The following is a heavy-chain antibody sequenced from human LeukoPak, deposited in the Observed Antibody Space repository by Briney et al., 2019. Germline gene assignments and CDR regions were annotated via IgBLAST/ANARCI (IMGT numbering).Heavy chain of an antibody. Sequence: KVSCKASGGTFSSYAISWVRQAPGPGLEWMGRIIPILGIANYAQKFQGRVTITADKSTSTAYMELSSLRSEDTAVYYCARAPGTVTTIDYWGQGTLVTVSS. V-gene: IGHV1-69*04. CDR3: ARAPGTVTTIDY. CDR1: GGTFSSYA. CDR2: IIPILGIA. J-gene: IGHJ4*02. D-gene: IGHD4-17*01.